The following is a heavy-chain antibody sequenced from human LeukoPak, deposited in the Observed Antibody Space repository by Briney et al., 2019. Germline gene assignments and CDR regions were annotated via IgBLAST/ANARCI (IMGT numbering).Heavy chain of an antibody. V-gene: IGHV3-66*02. Sequence: PGGSLRLSCAASGFTVSSNYMSWVRQAPGKGLEWVSVIYSGGSTYYADSVKGRFTISRDNSKNTLYLQMNSLGAENTAVYYCARGLGYDSSGYRDYWGQGTLVTVSS. J-gene: IGHJ4*02. CDR3: ARGLGYDSSGYRDY. CDR1: GFTVSSNY. CDR2: IYSGGST. D-gene: IGHD3-22*01.